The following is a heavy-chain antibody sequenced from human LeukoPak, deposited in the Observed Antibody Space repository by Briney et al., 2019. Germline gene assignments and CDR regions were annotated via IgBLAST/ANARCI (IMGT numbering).Heavy chain of an antibody. V-gene: IGHV3-21*01. J-gene: IGHJ3*02. CDR1: GFTLSTYS. CDR2: ISSSSLYI. D-gene: IGHD3-10*01. CDR3: ARASSYYYGSRYAFDI. Sequence: GGSLRLSCAASGFTLSTYSLNWVRQAPGKGLEWVSSISSSSLYIYYADSVKGRFTISRDNAKNSLYLQMNSLRAEDTAVYYCARASSYYYGSRYAFDIWGQGTMVTVSS.